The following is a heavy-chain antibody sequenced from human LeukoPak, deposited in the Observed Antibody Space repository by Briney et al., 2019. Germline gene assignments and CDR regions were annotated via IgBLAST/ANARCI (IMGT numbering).Heavy chain of an antibody. CDR2: ISYDGSNK. Sequence: GGSLRLSCAASGFTFSSYGMHWVRQAPGKGLEWVAVISYDGSNKYYADSVKGRFTISRDNSKNTLYLQMNSLRAEDTAVYYCAKEWGPGSTSADAFDIWGQGTMVTVSS. CDR3: AKEWGPGSTSADAFDI. D-gene: IGHD2-2*01. V-gene: IGHV3-30*18. CDR1: GFTFSSYG. J-gene: IGHJ3*02.